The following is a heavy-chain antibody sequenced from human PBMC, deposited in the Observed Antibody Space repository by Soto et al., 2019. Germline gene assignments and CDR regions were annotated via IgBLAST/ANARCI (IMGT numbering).Heavy chain of an antibody. V-gene: IGHV2-70*01. Sequence: GSGPTLVNPTQTLTMTCTFSGFSLSTSRMCVSWIRQPPGKALEWLALIDWDDDKYYSTSLKTRLTISNDTSKNQVVLTMTNMDPVDTATYYCARILQGYDILTKGYYYYGMDVWGQGTTVTVSS. D-gene: IGHD3-9*01. CDR1: GFSLSTSRMC. J-gene: IGHJ6*02. CDR3: ARILQGYDILTKGYYYYGMDV. CDR2: IDWDDDK.